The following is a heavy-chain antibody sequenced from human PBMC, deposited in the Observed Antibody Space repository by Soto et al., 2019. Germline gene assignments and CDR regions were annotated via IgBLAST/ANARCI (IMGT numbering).Heavy chain of an antibody. CDR2: IYYSGST. V-gene: IGHV4-31*02. J-gene: IGHJ6*02. CDR1: GGSISSGGYY. D-gene: IGHD5-12*01. Sequence: SETLSLTCTVSGGSISSGGYYWSWIRQHPGKGLEWNGYIYYSGSTYYNPSLRSRVTISVDTSKNQFSLKLSSVTAADTAVYYCARELEEQAEDIVATIQGELYYYYGMDVWGQGTTVTVSS. CDR3: ARELEEQAEDIVATIQGELYYYYGMDV.